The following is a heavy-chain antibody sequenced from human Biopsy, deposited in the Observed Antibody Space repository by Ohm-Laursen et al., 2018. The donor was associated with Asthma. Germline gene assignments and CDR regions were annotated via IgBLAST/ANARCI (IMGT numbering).Heavy chain of an antibody. V-gene: IGHV3-9*01. CDR3: AKATLGDIGKDY. Sequence: SLRLSCTASGFTFDDYGMHWVRQAPGKGLEWVSGISWNSGSIGYADSVKGRFTISRDNAKNSLYLQMNSLRVEDTALYYCAKATLGDIGKDYWGQGTLATVSS. CDR1: GFTFDDYG. J-gene: IGHJ4*02. CDR2: ISWNSGSI. D-gene: IGHD2-21*01.